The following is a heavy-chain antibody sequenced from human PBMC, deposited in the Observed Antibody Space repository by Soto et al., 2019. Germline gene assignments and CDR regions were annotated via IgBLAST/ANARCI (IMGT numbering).Heavy chain of an antibody. J-gene: IGHJ4*02. CDR1: GGTFSSYA. CDR3: ARALVYDIFTGPHDY. Sequence: GASVKVSCKASGGTFSSYAISWVRQAPGQGLEWMGGIIPIFGTANYAQKFQGRVTITADESTSTAYMELSSLRSEDTAVYYCARALVYDIFTGPHDYWGQGTPVTVSS. D-gene: IGHD3-9*01. V-gene: IGHV1-69*13. CDR2: IIPIFGTA.